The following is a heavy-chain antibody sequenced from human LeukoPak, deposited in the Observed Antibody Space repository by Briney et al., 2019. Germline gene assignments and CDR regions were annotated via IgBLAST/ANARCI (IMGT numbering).Heavy chain of an antibody. CDR3: AKLGLGEAMATDFDY. CDR2: ITGSGSIT. V-gene: IGHV3-23*01. J-gene: IGHJ4*02. CDR1: GFTSSSYA. D-gene: IGHD5-18*01. Sequence: GGSLRLSCAASGFTSSSYAMSWVRQAPGKGLEWVSSITGSGSITYYADSVKGRFTISRDNSKNTLYLQMNSLRAEDTAVYYCAKLGLGEAMATDFDYWGQGTLVTVSS.